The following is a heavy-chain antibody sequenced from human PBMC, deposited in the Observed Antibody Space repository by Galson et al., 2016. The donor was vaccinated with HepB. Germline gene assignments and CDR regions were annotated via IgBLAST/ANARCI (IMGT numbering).Heavy chain of an antibody. V-gene: IGHV4-34*01. Sequence: LTCAVYGGSFSGYYWSWIRQPPGMGLEWIGEINHSGITNYNPSLKRRVTISVDTSNNQFALQLSPVTAADTALYYCARYLSRYSISWFLVPGRNYFDYWGQGTLVTVSS. CDR2: INHSGIT. CDR1: GGSFSGYY. J-gene: IGHJ4*02. D-gene: IGHD6-13*01. CDR3: ARYLSRYSISWFLVPGRNYFDY.